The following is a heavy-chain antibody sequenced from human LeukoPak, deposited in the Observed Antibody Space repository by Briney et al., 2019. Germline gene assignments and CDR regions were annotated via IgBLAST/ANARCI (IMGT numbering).Heavy chain of an antibody. CDR2: ISGTGTDT. D-gene: IGHD4-17*01. J-gene: IGHJ4*02. CDR1: GFTFSSYA. V-gene: IGHV3-23*01. Sequence: GSLRLSCAASGFTFSSYAMSWVRQAPGKGLEWVSSISGTGTDTHYPDSVKGRFTISRDNSKNTLFLQMNSLRAEDAALYYCAKLIGDPFYWGQGTLVTVSS. CDR3: AKLIGDPFY.